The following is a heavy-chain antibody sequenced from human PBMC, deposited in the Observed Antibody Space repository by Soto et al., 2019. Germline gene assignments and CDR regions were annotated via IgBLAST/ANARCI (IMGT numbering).Heavy chain of an antibody. J-gene: IGHJ5*02. CDR2: MNPNSGNT. D-gene: IGHD6-6*01. CDR3: GRGSSSSPNWFDP. CDR1: GYTFRYAD. Sequence: ASVKVSCKATGYTFRYADIIWVGQATGKGLEWMGWMNPNSGNTGCAQKFQGRISITRDTSASTVYMEMSSLRSEDTAVYYCGRGSSSSPNWFDPWGQGTLVTVSS. V-gene: IGHV1-8*01.